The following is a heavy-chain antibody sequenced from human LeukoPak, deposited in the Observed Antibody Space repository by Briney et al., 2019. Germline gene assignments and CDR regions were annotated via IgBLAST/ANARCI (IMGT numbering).Heavy chain of an antibody. J-gene: IGHJ4*02. CDR1: GFTFSSYG. V-gene: IGHV3-23*01. CDR3: AGWRELPVTLSYYFDY. Sequence: GGTLRLSCAASGFTFSSYGMSWVRQAPGKGLEWVSAISGSGGSTYYADSVKGRFTISRDNSKNTLYLQMNSLRAEDTAVYYCAGWRELPVTLSYYFDYWGQGTLATVSS. CDR2: ISGSGGST. D-gene: IGHD1-26*01.